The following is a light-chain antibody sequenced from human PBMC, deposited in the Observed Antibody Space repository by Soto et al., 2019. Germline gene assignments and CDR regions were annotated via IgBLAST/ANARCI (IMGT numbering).Light chain of an antibody. Sequence: EIVMTQSPATLSVSPGERATLSCRASQSISSDLAWYQQKPGQAPRLLIYEASTRATGIPARFSGSGSGAEFTLTISSLQSEDFAVYYCQQYNTWPPITFGQGTRLEIK. CDR1: QSISSD. CDR3: QQYNTWPPIT. CDR2: EAS. J-gene: IGKJ5*01. V-gene: IGKV3-15*01.